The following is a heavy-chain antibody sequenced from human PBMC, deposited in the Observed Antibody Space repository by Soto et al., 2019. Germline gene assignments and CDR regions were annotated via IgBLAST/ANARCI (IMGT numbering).Heavy chain of an antibody. J-gene: IGHJ4*02. V-gene: IGHV4-30-2*01. Sequence: PSEPLSLTCAVSGGSISSGGYSWSWIRQPPGKGLEWIGYIYHSGSTYYNPSLKSRVTISVDTSKNQFSLKLTSVTAADTAVYYCARDKITGLFDYWGQGTLVTVSS. CDR1: GGSISSGGYS. D-gene: IGHD2-8*02. CDR3: ARDKITGLFDY. CDR2: IYHSGST.